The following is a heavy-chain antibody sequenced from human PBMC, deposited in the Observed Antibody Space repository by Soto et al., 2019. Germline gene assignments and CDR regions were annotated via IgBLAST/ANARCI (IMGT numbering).Heavy chain of an antibody. D-gene: IGHD6-6*01. CDR3: ARRGGSSSRYYYYAMEV. J-gene: IGHJ6*02. CDR1: SDSMNSGGYY. Sequence: PSETLSLTSSVSSDSMNSGGYYWSWIRKHPGKGLEWLEYIYSNGDTYYNPSLKSRVTISVDTSKNQFSLNLTSGTAADTAVYYCARRGGSSSRYYYYAMEVWGQGTTVTVSS. CDR2: IYSNGDT. V-gene: IGHV4-31*03.